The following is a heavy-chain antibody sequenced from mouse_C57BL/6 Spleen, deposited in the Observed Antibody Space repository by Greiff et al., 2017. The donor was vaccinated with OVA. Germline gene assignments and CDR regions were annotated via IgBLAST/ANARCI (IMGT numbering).Heavy chain of an antibody. V-gene: IGHV1-50*01. J-gene: IGHJ3*01. Sequence: QVQLQQPGAELVKPGASVKLSCKASGYTFTSYWMQWVKQRPGQGLEWIGEIDPSDSYTNSNQKFKGKATLTVDTSSSTAYMQLSSLTSEDSAVYYCARHDFYGSPPFADWGKGTLVTVSA. D-gene: IGHD1-1*01. CDR1: GYTFTSYW. CDR3: ARHDFYGSPPFAD. CDR2: IDPSDSYT.